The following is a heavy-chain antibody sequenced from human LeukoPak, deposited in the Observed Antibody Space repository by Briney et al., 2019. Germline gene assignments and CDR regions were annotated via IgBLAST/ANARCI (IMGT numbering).Heavy chain of an antibody. CDR1: GFTFSSFG. D-gene: IGHD3-3*01. CDR2: IWYDGTNK. Sequence: GRSLRLSCAASGFTFSSFGMHWVRQAPGKGLEWVAVIWYDGTNKYYADSVKGRVTISRDNSKNTLYLQMNSLRAEDTAVYYCSRRGGIDLEYFDYWGQGTLVTVSS. CDR3: SRRGGIDLEYFDY. V-gene: IGHV3-33*01. J-gene: IGHJ4*02.